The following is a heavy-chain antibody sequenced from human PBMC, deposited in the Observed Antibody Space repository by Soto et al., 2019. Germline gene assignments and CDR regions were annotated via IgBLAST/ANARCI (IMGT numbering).Heavy chain of an antibody. CDR3: ARRIAVGADNWFDP. CDR1: VDNISSNSAA. D-gene: IGHD6-19*01. V-gene: IGHV6-1*01. J-gene: IGHJ5*02. Sequence: SQTLSLTCAISVDNISSNSAAWNLISQSPSRGLEWLGRTYYRSRWSSDYAESVKGRITIDPDTSKNQFSLLLNSVTPEDTAVYFCARRIAVGADNWFDPSGQGTQVTVSS. CDR2: TYYRSRWSS.